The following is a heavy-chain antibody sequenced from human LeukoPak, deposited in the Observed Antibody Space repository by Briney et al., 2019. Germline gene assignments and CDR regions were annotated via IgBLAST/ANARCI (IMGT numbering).Heavy chain of an antibody. J-gene: IGHJ4*02. Sequence: PSETLSLTCTVSGGSISGYYWSWLRQPPGKGLEWIGHVYYSGRTTYNPSLRSRLTISADTSTSQLSLKLSSVTAADTAVYYCARHKPTGTYPLELWGQGPLVTVSS. CDR1: GGSISGYY. CDR3: ARHKPTGTYPLEL. D-gene: IGHD3-10*01. CDR2: VYYSGRT. V-gene: IGHV4-59*08.